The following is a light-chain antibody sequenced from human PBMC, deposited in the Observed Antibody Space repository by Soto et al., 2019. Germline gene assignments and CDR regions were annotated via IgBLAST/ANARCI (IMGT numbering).Light chain of an antibody. CDR1: QSVSSSY. V-gene: IGKV3-20*01. J-gene: IGKJ3*01. Sequence: EIVLTQSPGTLSLSPGERATLSCRASQSVSSSYLAWYQQKPGQAPRLLIYGASSRATGIPDRFSGSGSGTDFTLTISSLQPEDFATYYCQQGNSFPFTFGPGTKVDIK. CDR2: GAS. CDR3: QQGNSFPFT.